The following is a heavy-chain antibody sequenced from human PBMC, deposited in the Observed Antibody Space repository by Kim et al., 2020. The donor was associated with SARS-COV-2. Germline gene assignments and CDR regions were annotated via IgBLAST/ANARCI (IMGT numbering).Heavy chain of an antibody. Sequence: SETLSLTCAVYGGSFSGYYWSWIRQPPGKGLEWIGEINHSGSTNYNPSLKSRVTISVDTSKNQFSLKLSSVTAADTAVYYCARRPQWKGGGWFDPWGQGTLVTVSS. D-gene: IGHD6-19*01. J-gene: IGHJ5*02. V-gene: IGHV4-34*01. CDR3: ARRPQWKGGGWFDP. CDR1: GGSFSGYY. CDR2: INHSGST.